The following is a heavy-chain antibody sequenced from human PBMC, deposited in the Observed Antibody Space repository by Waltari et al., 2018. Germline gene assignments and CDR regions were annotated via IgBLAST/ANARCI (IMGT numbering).Heavy chain of an antibody. V-gene: IGHV3-23*04. CDR1: VFAFANYG. D-gene: IGHD1-26*01. Sequence: EVRLVESGGGLVQPGGSLSLSCSASVFAFANYGMSWVRQAPGKGLECVSSISGSGGTTYYADSVKGRFTMSKDNSKNTLFLQMNSLRVDDTADYYCAKSSGSYYEVFDYWGRGTLVTVSS. CDR3: AKSSGSYYEVFDY. CDR2: ISGSGGTT. J-gene: IGHJ4*02.